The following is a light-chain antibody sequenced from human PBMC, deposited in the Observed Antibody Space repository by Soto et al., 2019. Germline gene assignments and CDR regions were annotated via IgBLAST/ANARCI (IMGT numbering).Light chain of an antibody. CDR2: GTS. V-gene: IGKV3-20*01. CDR1: QSVSSSY. J-gene: IGKJ1*01. Sequence: EIVLTQSPGTLSLSPGERATLSCRASQSVSSSYLAWYQQKPGQAPRLLIYGTSSRATAIPDRFSGSGSGTDFTLTISRLEPEDSAVYYCKQYGSSPVTFGQGTKVDIK. CDR3: KQYGSSPVT.